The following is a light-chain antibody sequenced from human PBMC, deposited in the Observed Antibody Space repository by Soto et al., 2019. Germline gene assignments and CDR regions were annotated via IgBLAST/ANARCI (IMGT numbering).Light chain of an antibody. CDR2: YDS. CDR3: QVWDSSSDHPYV. V-gene: IGLV3-21*04. J-gene: IGLJ1*01. Sequence: SYELTQPPSGSVAPGKTARITCGGNNIGSKSVHWYQQKPGQAPVLVIYYDSDRPSGIPERFSGSNSGNTATLTISRVEAGDEADYYCQVWDSSSDHPYVFGTGTKLTVL. CDR1: NIGSKS.